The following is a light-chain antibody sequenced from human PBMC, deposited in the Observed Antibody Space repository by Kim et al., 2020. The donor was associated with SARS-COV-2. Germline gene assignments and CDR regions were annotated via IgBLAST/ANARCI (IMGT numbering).Light chain of an antibody. CDR1: SLRSYY. J-gene: IGLJ2*01. CDR2: GKN. Sequence: SSELTQDPAVSVALGQTVRITCQGDSLRSYYATWYQQKPGQATILVIYGKNNRPSGIPDRFSGSSSGNTASLTITGTQAGDEADYYCNSRDSNNNVLFGGGTQLTVL. V-gene: IGLV3-19*01. CDR3: NSRDSNNNVL.